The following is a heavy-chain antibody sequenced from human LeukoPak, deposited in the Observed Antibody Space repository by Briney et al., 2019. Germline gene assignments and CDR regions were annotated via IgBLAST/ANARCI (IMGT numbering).Heavy chain of an antibody. CDR3: AREGTAGTNLNWFDP. CDR2: ISYSGST. J-gene: IGHJ5*02. D-gene: IGHD1-1*01. CDR1: GGSISSYY. V-gene: IGHV4-59*01. Sequence: PSETLSLTCTVPGGSISSYYWSSIRQPPGKGLEWIEYISYSGSTNFNPSLKSRVTISVDTSKNQVPLKLSSVTAADTAVYYCAREGTAGTNLNWFDPWGQGTLVTVSS.